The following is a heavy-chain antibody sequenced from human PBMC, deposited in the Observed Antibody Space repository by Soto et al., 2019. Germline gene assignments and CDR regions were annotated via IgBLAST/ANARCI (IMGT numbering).Heavy chain of an antibody. Sequence: QLQLQDSGSGLVKPSKTLSLTCAVSGGSISSGGYSCNWIRQPPGKGLEWIGYIYHSGSTYYNPSLKSRVTISVDRSKNQFSLKLSSVTAADTAVYYCARGVTTVTTFDYWCQGTLVTVSS. V-gene: IGHV4-30-2*01. J-gene: IGHJ4*02. D-gene: IGHD4-17*01. CDR1: GGSISSGGYS. CDR2: IYHSGST. CDR3: ARGVTTVTTFDY.